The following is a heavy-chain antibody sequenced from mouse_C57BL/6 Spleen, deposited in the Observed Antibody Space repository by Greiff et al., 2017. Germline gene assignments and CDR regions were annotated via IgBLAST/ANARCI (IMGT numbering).Heavy chain of an antibody. CDR1: GYTFTSYW. V-gene: IGHV1-55*01. D-gene: IGHD2-1*01. CDR3: ARRYYGNFYYAMDY. Sequence: QVQLQQPGAELVKPGASVKMSCKASGYTFTSYWITWVKQRPGQGLEWIGDIYPGSGSTNYNEKFKSKATLTVDTSSSTAYMQLSSLTSEDSAVYYCARRYYGNFYYAMDYWGQGTSVTVSS. J-gene: IGHJ4*01. CDR2: IYPGSGST.